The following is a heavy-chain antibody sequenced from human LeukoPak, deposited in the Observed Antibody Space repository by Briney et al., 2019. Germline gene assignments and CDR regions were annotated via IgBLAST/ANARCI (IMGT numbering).Heavy chain of an antibody. CDR2: INHSGST. CDR1: GGSFSGYY. Sequence: PSETLSLTCAVYGGSFSGYYWSWIRQPPGKGLEWIGEINHSGSTNYNPSLRSRVTISVDTSRNQFSLKLNSVTAADTAVYYCARECFSSICPYNNMDVWGQGTTVTVSS. D-gene: IGHD2-2*01. CDR3: ARECFSSICPYNNMDV. J-gene: IGHJ6*02. V-gene: IGHV4-34*01.